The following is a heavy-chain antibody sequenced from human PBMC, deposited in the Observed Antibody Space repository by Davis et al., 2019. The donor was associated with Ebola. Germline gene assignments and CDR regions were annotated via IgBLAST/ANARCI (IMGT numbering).Heavy chain of an antibody. CDR1: GGSFSGYY. D-gene: IGHD6-13*01. J-gene: IGHJ4*02. V-gene: IGHV4-34*01. Sequence: GSLRLSCAVYGGSFSGYYWSWIRQPPGKGLEWIGEINHSGSTNYNPSLKSRVTISVDTSKNQFSLTLRSVTAADTALYYCSRRAASGTLDYWGQGILVTVSS. CDR2: INHSGST. CDR3: SRRAASGTLDY.